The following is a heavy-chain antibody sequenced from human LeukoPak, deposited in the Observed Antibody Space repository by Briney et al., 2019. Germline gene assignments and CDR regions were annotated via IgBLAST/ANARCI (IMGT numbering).Heavy chain of an antibody. Sequence: PGGSLRLSCAASGFTFSDYNMNWVRQAPGKGLEWVSYISSSSSYTNYADSVKGRFTISRDNAKNSLYLQMNSLRAEDTAVYYCARMMQWLDPFDYWGQGTLVTVSS. V-gene: IGHV3-11*06. CDR1: GFTFSDYN. CDR3: ARMMQWLDPFDY. D-gene: IGHD6-19*01. CDR2: ISSSSSYT. J-gene: IGHJ4*02.